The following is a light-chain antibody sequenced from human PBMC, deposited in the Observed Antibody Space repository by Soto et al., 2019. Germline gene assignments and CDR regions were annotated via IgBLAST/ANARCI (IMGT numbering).Light chain of an antibody. CDR2: GTS. Sequence: DIQMTPSQSSLSASVGYRFPITCLASQSITKYLNWYQQKPGKAPKNLIYGTSTLQSEVPSRFIGSGSGTDFTLTISSLQPEDFATYYCQQTYSTPRTCGQGTKVDIK. CDR1: QSITKY. V-gene: IGKV1-39*01. CDR3: QQTYSTPRT. J-gene: IGKJ1*01.